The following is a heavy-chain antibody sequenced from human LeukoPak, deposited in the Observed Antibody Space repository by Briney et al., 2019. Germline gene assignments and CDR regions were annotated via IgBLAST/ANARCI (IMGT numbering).Heavy chain of an antibody. Sequence: GGSLRLSCAASGFTFSSYGMHWVRQAPGKGLEWVAVISYDGSNKYYADSVKGRFTISRDNSKNTLYLQMNSLRAEDTAVYYCAKDRGYCSGGSCYGLDYWGQGTLVTVSS. D-gene: IGHD2-15*01. J-gene: IGHJ4*02. V-gene: IGHV3-30*18. CDR1: GFTFSSYG. CDR3: AKDRGYCSGGSCYGLDY. CDR2: ISYDGSNK.